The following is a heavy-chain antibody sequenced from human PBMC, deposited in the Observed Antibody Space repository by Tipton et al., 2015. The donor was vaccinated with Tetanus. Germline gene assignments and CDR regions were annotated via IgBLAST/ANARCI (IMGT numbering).Heavy chain of an antibody. V-gene: IGHV4-31*03. CDR3: ARHSLRAFATWFDP. J-gene: IGHJ5*02. CDR1: GGSIRSGGFY. Sequence: TLSLTCTVSGGSIRSGGFYWSWIRQYPVKGLEWIGYIYYTGNTYYNPSLKSRVTISVDTSKNQFSLKLSSVTAADTATYYCARHSLRAFATWFDPWGQGTLVTVSS. CDR2: IYYTGNT. D-gene: IGHD2-15*01.